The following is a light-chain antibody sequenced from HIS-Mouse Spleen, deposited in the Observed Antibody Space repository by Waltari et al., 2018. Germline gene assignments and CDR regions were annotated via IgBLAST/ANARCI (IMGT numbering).Light chain of an antibody. J-gene: IGKJ4*01. Sequence: DIQMTQSPSSLYASVGDRVTSACRASQSISSWLAWYQQKPGKAPKLLIYKASSLESGVPSRFSGSGSGTEFTLTISSLQPDDFATYYCQQYNSYSLTFGGGTKVEIK. CDR1: QSISSW. V-gene: IGKV1-5*03. CDR3: QQYNSYSLT. CDR2: KAS.